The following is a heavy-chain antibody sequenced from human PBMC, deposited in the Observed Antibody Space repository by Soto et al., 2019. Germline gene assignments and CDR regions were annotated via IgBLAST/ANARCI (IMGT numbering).Heavy chain of an antibody. CDR3: ARDKSGMDV. Sequence: SETLSLTGSVSGGSISDYYWSWIRQSPEKGLEYIAYSSYSGSTNYNPSLKSRVTISVDTSKNQFSLKLSSVTAADTAVYYCARDKSGMDVWGQGTTVTVSS. J-gene: IGHJ6*02. V-gene: IGHV4-59*01. CDR1: GGSISDYY. CDR2: SSYSGST.